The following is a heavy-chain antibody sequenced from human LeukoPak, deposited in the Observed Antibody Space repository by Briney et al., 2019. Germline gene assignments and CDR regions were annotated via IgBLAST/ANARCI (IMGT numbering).Heavy chain of an antibody. V-gene: IGHV4-59*08. CDR1: GGSISSYY. CDR3: ARGARGSYSY. Sequence: SETLSLTCAVSGGSISSYYWSWIRQPPGKGLEWIGYIFYSGSTNYNPSLKSRVTISVDTSKNQFSLNLSSVTAADTAVYYCARGARGSYSYWGQGTLVTVSS. CDR2: IFYSGST. D-gene: IGHD1-26*01. J-gene: IGHJ4*02.